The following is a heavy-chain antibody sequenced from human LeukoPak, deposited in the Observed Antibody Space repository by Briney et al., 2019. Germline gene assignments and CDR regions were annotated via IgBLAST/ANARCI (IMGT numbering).Heavy chain of an antibody. CDR3: ARGTTVAGTANFDY. Sequence: SVKVSCKASGGTFSSYAISWVRQAPGQGLEWMGRIIPILGIANYAQKFQGRVTITADKSTSTAYMELSSLRSEDTAVYYCARGTTVAGTANFDYWGQGTLVTVSS. J-gene: IGHJ4*02. CDR1: GGTFSSYA. V-gene: IGHV1-69*04. CDR2: IIPILGIA. D-gene: IGHD6-19*01.